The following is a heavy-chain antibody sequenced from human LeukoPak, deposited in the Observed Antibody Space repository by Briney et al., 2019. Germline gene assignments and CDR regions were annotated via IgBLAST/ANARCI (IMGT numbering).Heavy chain of an antibody. J-gene: IGHJ4*02. Sequence: SETLSLTCAASGDSFIGYFWTWIRQAPGKGLERIGDINHSGRTNYNPSLQGRVSISVDTSKNQFSLNVTSVTGADTAVYYCARTSGFFDSSGFYQQNPYYFQYWGQGVLVTVSS. V-gene: IGHV4-34*01. CDR2: INHSGRT. D-gene: IGHD3-22*01. CDR3: ARTSGFFDSSGFYQQNPYYFQY. CDR1: GDSFIGYF.